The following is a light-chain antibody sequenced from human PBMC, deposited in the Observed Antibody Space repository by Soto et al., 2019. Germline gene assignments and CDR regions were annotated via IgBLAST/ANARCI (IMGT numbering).Light chain of an antibody. CDR3: QQYGSSGT. J-gene: IGKJ1*01. CDR1: QSVSSSY. Sequence: EIAMTQSPATLSLSPGERATISCRASQSVSSSYLAWYQQKPGQAPRLLIYGASSRATGIPDRSSGSGSGTDFTLTISRLEPEDFAVYYCQQYGSSGTFGQGTKVDIK. CDR2: GAS. V-gene: IGKV3-20*01.